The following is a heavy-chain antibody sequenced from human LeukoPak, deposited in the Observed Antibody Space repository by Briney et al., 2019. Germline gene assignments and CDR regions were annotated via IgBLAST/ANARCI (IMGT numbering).Heavy chain of an antibody. Sequence: PGGSLRLSCAASGFTFSSHNMVWVRQPPGKGLEWLSYISDSSINMYYADSVKGRFTISRDNAKNSLYLQMNSLRAEDTAVYYCARDGGFCSGGFCYRLFDPWGQGTLVTVSS. V-gene: IGHV3-48*04. CDR1: GFTFSSHN. J-gene: IGHJ5*02. CDR2: ISDSSINM. CDR3: ARDGGFCSGGFCYRLFDP. D-gene: IGHD2-15*01.